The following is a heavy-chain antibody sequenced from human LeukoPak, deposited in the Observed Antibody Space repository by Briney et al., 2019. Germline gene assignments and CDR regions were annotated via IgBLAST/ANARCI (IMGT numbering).Heavy chain of an antibody. CDR2: ISSSSSYT. D-gene: IGHD1-26*01. CDR3: ARGQVGATTGPPI. J-gene: IGHJ4*02. CDR1: GYTFSDYY. V-gene: IGHV3-11*05. Sequence: GGSLRLSCAASGYTFSDYYMSWIRQAPGKGLEWVSYISSSSSYTNYADSVKGRFTISRDNAKNSLYLQMNSLRAEDTALYYCARGQVGATTGPPIWGQGTLVTVSS.